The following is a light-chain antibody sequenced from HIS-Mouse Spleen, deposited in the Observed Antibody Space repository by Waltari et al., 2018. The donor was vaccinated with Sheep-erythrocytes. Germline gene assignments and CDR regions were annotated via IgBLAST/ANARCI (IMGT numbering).Light chain of an antibody. CDR1: QSVSSY. V-gene: IGKV3-11*01. J-gene: IGKJ4*01. CDR3: QQLT. CDR2: DAS. Sequence: EIVLTQSPATLSLSPGERASQSVSSYLAWYQQKPGQAPRLLIYDASNRATGIPARFSDSGSGTDFTLTISSLEPEDFAVYYCQQLTFGGGTKVEIK.